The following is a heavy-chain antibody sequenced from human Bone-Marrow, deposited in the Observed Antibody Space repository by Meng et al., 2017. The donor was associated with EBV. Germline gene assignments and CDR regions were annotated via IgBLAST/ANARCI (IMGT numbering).Heavy chain of an antibody. J-gene: IGHJ4*02. V-gene: IGHV4-61*01. Sequence: QVQLQESGPGLVKPSETLSLTCTVSDGSVSSGSYYWSWIRQPPGKGLEWIGYIYYSGSTNYNPSLKNRVTISVDTSKNQFSLKLSSVTAADTAVYYCARVALAVAGYFDYWGQGTLVTVSS. D-gene: IGHD6-19*01. CDR1: DGSVSSGSYY. CDR3: ARVALAVAGYFDY. CDR2: IYYSGST.